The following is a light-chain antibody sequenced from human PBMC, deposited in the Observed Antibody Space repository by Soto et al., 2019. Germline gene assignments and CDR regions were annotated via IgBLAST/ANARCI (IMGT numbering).Light chain of an antibody. CDR3: QQYNNWRQT. CDR2: GAF. J-gene: IGKJ1*01. Sequence: EIVMTQSPATLSVSPGERATLSCRASQSVSSNLAWYQQKPGQAPRLLIFGAFNRAPSITASCSGSGSGTEFTLTISSLQSEDFAVYYCQQYNNWRQTFGQGTKVEIK. CDR1: QSVSSN. V-gene: IGKV3-15*01.